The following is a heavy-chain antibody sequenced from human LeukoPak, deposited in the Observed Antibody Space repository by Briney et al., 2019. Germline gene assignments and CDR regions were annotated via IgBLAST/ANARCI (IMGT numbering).Heavy chain of an antibody. V-gene: IGHV3-30*02. CDR2: IGSDGSKK. Sequence: PGESLRLSCAASGFTFSTYGIHWVRQAPGKGLEWVAFIGSDGSKKYYADSVKGRFTISRDDSRSTLYLQMSGLRSEVSALYHCPRDSDPSGWRYFGYWGQGTLVTVSS. D-gene: IGHD6-19*01. CDR3: PRDSDPSGWRYFGY. CDR1: GFTFSTYG. J-gene: IGHJ4*02.